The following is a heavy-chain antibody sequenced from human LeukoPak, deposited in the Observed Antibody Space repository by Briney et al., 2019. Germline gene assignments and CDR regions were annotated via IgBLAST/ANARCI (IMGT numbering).Heavy chain of an antibody. CDR2: FDPEDGET. CDR1: GYTLTELS. J-gene: IGHJ4*02. V-gene: IGHV1-24*01. CDR3: ATGGPYDILTGYYIYDY. D-gene: IGHD3-9*01. Sequence: ASVKVSCKVSGYTLTELSMHWVRQAPGKGLEWTGGFDPEDGETIYAQKFQGRVTMTEDTSTDTAYMELSSLRSEDTAVYYCATGGPYDILTGYYIYDYWGQGTLVTVSS.